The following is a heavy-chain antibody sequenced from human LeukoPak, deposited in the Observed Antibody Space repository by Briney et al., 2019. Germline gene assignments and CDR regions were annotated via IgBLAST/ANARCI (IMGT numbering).Heavy chain of an antibody. CDR2: ISYDGSNK. J-gene: IGHJ3*02. CDR3: ARGSYGYYAFDI. V-gene: IGHV3-30*04. CDR1: GFTFSGYS. D-gene: IGHD5-18*01. Sequence: PGGSLRLSCAASGFTFSGYSMDWVRQAPGKGLEWVAVISYDGSNKYYADSVRGRFTISRDNSKNTLYLQMNSLRAEDTAVYYCARGSYGYYAFDIWGQGTMVTVSS.